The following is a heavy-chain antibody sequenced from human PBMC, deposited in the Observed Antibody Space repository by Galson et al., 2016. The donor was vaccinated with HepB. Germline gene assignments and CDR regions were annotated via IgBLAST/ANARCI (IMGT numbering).Heavy chain of an antibody. CDR3: HWRGDGWTDY. CDR1: GGSLDRFA. V-gene: IGHV1-69*06. Sequence: SVKVSCKGPGGSLDRFAISWVRQAPGQGLEWMGAIIPIFSTPSHAQRFQGRITITADKSTSTAYKELTSLRSEDTAVYFCHWRGDGWTDYWGQGTQVTVSS. J-gene: IGHJ4*02. CDR2: IIPIFSTP. D-gene: IGHD3-10*01.